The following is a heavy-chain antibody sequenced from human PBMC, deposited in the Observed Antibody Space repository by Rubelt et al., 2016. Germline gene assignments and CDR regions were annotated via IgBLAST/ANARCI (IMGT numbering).Heavy chain of an antibody. D-gene: IGHD2/OR15-2a*01. Sequence: VQLQQWGAGLWKPSETLSLTCAVSGGSFGAYYWSWIRQPPGKGLEWIGEINHSGSTTYNPSLKSRVTMSVDTSKNQFSLKVRSVTAADTAMYFCARDPQNWFDPWGQGTPVTVSS. V-gene: IGHV4-34*02. CDR2: INHSGST. CDR1: GGSFGAYY. J-gene: IGHJ5*02. CDR3: ARDPQNWFDP.